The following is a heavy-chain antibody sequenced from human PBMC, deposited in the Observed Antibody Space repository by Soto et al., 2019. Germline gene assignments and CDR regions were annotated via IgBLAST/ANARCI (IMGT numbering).Heavy chain of an antibody. J-gene: IGHJ4*02. D-gene: IGHD3-10*01. CDR3: ATNYGSGSAHFDN. CDR2: IIPMLGMS. Sequence: QVQLVQSGAEVKKPGSSVKVSCTASGDTFNFYTISWVRQAPGQGLEWMGRIIPMLGMSNYAQNFQGRVTMIADKSKSTAYMELRSLRSEDTALYYCATNYGSGSAHFDNWGQGTLVTVSS. V-gene: IGHV1-69*02. CDR1: GDTFNFYT.